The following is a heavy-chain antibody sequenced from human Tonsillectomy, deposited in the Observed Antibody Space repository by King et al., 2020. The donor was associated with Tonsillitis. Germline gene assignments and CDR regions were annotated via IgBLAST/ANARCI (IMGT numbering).Heavy chain of an antibody. Sequence: QLVESGPEVKKPGTSVKVSCTASGFTFTSSAMQWVRQARGQRLEWIGWIVVGSGNINYAQKFQERVTITRDMSTSTAYMELSSLRSEDTAVYYCAAEAYYDFWSGYYNNDAFDIWGQGTMVTVSS. J-gene: IGHJ3*02. D-gene: IGHD3-3*01. V-gene: IGHV1-58*02. CDR2: IVVGSGNI. CDR1: GFTFTSSA. CDR3: AAEAYYDFWSGYYNNDAFDI.